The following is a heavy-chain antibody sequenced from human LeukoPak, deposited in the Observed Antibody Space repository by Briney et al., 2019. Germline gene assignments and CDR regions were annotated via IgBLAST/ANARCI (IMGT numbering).Heavy chain of an antibody. V-gene: IGHV1-18*01. CDR3: ARDYGGTLFDY. Sequence: ASVKVSCKATGYTFTGYGITWVRQAPGQGLEWMVWINSYNGDTNYAQSLQDGVTMTSDTFTSTAYRELRSLRFDDTAVYYCARDYGGTLFDYWGQGTLVSVSS. D-gene: IGHD4-23*01. CDR1: GYTFTGYG. CDR2: INSYNGDT. J-gene: IGHJ4*02.